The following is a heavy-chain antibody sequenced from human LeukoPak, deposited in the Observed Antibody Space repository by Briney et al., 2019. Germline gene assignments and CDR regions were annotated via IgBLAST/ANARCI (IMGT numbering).Heavy chain of an antibody. CDR3: ARSLPYGTTWYGRSDF. Sequence: GGSLRLSCAASGFPFNAYWMTWVRQAPGKGLEWVANIRQDGDTKYYVDSVKGRFTISRDNATNSLYLQMNSLRAEDTAIYYCARSLPYGTTWYGRSDFWGQGTLVTVSS. V-gene: IGHV3-7*03. J-gene: IGHJ4*02. CDR1: GFPFNAYW. CDR2: IRQDGDTK. D-gene: IGHD6-13*01.